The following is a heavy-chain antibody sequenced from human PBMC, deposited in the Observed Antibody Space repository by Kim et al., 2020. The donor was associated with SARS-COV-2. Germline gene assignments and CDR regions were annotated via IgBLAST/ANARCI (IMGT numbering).Heavy chain of an antibody. CDR2: ISYDGSNK. CDR3: ARDPGAGFGEFHYFDY. J-gene: IGHJ4*02. Sequence: GWSLRLSCAASGFTFSSYAMHWVRQAPGKGLEWVAVISYDGSNKYYADSVKGRFTISRDNSKDTLYLQMNSLRAEDTAVYYCARDPGAGFGEFHYFDYWGQGTLVTVSS. V-gene: IGHV3-30*04. D-gene: IGHD3-10*01. CDR1: GFTFSSYA.